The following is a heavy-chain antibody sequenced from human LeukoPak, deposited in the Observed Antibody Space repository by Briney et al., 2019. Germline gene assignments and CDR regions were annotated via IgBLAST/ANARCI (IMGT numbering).Heavy chain of an antibody. D-gene: IGHD3-22*01. V-gene: IGHV4-4*07. J-gene: IGHJ4*02. CDR3: ARGATSYYDDSSAYYSGRLFDY. Sequence: SEALSLTCTVSGGSISSYYWSWIRQPAGKGLEWIGRIYPSRSTNYNPSLKSRVTISVDKSKNQFSLKLSSVTAADTAVYYCARGATSYYDDSSAYYSGRLFDYWGQGTLVTVSS. CDR2: IYPSRST. CDR1: GGSISSYY.